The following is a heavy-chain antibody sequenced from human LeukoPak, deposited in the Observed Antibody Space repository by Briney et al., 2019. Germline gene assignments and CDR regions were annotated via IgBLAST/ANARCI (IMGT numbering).Heavy chain of an antibody. CDR3: AKDPVDIVVVTATSYY. D-gene: IGHD2-21*02. CDR1: GFTLSDFA. J-gene: IGHJ4*02. Sequence: GGSLRLSCTASGFTLSDFAMNWVRQAPGKGLEWVSSISGSGGSTYYGDSGKGRFTIARDNSKNTLYLQMKSLRAEDTAVYYCAKDPVDIVVVTATSYYWGQGTLVTVSS. CDR2: ISGSGGST. V-gene: IGHV3-23*01.